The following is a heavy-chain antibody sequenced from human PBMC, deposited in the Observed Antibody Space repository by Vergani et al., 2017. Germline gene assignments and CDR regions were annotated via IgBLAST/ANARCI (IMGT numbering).Heavy chain of an antibody. CDR3: ARGLIVVVPAAGWFDP. Sequence: QVQLQESGPGLVKPSETLSLTCTVSGGSISSYYWSWIRQPAGKGLEWIGYIYHSGSTYYNPSLKSRVTISVDRSKNQFSLKLSSVTAADTAVYYCARGLIVVVPAAGWFDPWGQGTLVTVSS. CDR1: GGSISSYY. D-gene: IGHD2-2*01. V-gene: IGHV4-59*12. CDR2: IYHSGST. J-gene: IGHJ5*02.